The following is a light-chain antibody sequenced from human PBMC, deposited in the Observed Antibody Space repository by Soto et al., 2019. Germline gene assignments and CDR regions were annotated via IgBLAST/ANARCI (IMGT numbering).Light chain of an antibody. Sequence: QSALTQPRSVSGSPGQSVTISCTGSSSDVGAYNFASWYQQHPGAAPKLLIHDVNKRPPGVPDRFSVLGSGLNRYLTIKNIQEEDESDYHCGADHGSGSNFVGVFGGGTKLTVL. CDR1: SSDVGAYNF. CDR3: GADHGSGSNFVGV. V-gene: IGLV2-11*01. CDR2: DVN. J-gene: IGLJ3*02.